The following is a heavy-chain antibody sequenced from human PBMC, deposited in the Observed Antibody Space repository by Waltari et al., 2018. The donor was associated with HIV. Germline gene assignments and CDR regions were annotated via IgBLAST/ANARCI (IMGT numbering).Heavy chain of an antibody. CDR1: GFTFDDYA. Sequence: EVQLVESGGVVVQPGGSLRLSCAASGFTFDDYAMHWVRQAPGKGLEWVSLISWDGGSTYYADSVKGRFTISRDNSKTSLYLQMNSLRAEDTALYYCSTYGDSEAFDIWGQGTMVTVSS. CDR3: STYGDSEAFDI. CDR2: ISWDGGST. D-gene: IGHD4-17*01. J-gene: IGHJ3*02. V-gene: IGHV3-43D*03.